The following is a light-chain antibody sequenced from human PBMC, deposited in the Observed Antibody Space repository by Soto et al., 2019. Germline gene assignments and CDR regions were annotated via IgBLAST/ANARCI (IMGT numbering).Light chain of an antibody. V-gene: IGKV1-5*03. Sequence: DIQMTQSPSTLSASVGDRVTITCRVSQSVSSWLAWYQQKPGKAPKLLIYKASSLESGVPSRFSGSGSGTEFTLTISSLQPDDFATYYCQHYNIYPLTFGGGTKVEIK. J-gene: IGKJ4*01. CDR3: QHYNIYPLT. CDR1: QSVSSW. CDR2: KAS.